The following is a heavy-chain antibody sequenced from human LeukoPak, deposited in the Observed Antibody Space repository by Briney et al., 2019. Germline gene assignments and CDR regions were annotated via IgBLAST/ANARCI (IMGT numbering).Heavy chain of an antibody. D-gene: IGHD3-10*01. CDR1: GFTFSSYS. J-gene: IGHJ3*02. CDR2: ISSSSSYI. Sequence: GGSLRLSCAASGFTFSSYSMNWVRQAPGKGLEWVSSISSSSSYIYYTDSVKGRFTISRDNSKNTVSLQMNSLRGEDTAVYYCARARYYYDAFDIWGQGTMVTVSS. CDR3: ARARYYYDAFDI. V-gene: IGHV3-21*01.